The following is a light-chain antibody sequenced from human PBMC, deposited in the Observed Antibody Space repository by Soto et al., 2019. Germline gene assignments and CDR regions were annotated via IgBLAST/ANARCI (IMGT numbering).Light chain of an antibody. CDR3: QQYGSSPPWT. CDR2: GAS. V-gene: IGKV3-20*01. J-gene: IGKJ1*01. Sequence: EIVLTQSPGTLSLSPGERATLSCRASQSVSSSYLAWYQQKPGQAPRLLIYGASSRATGIPDRFSGSGSGTDFTLTISRLEPEDFAVYSCQQYGSSPPWTFGQGTKVEIK. CDR1: QSVSSSY.